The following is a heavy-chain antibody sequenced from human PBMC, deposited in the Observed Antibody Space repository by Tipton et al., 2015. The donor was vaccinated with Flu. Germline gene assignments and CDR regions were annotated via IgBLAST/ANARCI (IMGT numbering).Heavy chain of an antibody. J-gene: IGHJ4*02. V-gene: IGHV3-21*01. CDR2: ISNSSSLI. CDR1: GFTFSNYN. D-gene: IGHD5-24*01. Sequence: SLRLSCAASGFTFSNYNINWVRQAPGKGLEWVSSISNSSSLIFYSDSVKGRFTVSRDNAKNSLYLQMNSLRAEDTAIYYCARVLWNGYTGGYFDYWGRGTLVTVSS. CDR3: ARVLWNGYTGGYFDY.